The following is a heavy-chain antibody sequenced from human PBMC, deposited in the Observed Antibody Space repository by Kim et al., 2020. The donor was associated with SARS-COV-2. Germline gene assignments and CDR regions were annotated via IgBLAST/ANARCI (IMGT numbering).Heavy chain of an antibody. D-gene: IGHD6-13*01. CDR3: ARLRAGSSSWLFNY. CDR1: GGSMKTYY. Sequence: SETLSLTCTVSGGSMKTYYWAWVRQPPGKGLEWIGYFFYSDSGSTNYNPSLKSRVTISLDTSKNQFSLNLTSVTAADTAVYYCARLRAGSSSWLFNYWGQGALVTASS. V-gene: IGHV4-59*01. CDR2: FFYSDSGST. J-gene: IGHJ4*02.